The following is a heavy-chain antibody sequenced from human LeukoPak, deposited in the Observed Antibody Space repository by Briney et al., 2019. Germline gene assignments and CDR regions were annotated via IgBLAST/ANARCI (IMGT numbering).Heavy chain of an antibody. J-gene: IGHJ5*02. V-gene: IGHV1-18*01. D-gene: IGHD2-8*01. CDR3: ARNLLVDEDNWFDP. CDR2: ISAYNGNT. CDR1: GYTFTSYG. Sequence: ASVKVSCKASGYTFTSYGISWVRQAPGQGLEWMGWISAYNGNTNYAQKLQGRVTMTTDPSTSTAYMELRSLRSDDTAVYYCARNLLVDEDNWFDPWGQGTLVTVSS.